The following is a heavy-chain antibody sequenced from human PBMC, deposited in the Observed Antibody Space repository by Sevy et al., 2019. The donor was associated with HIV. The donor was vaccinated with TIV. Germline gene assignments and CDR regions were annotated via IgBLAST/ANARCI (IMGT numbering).Heavy chain of an antibody. CDR2: ISYDGSNK. CDR1: GFTFSSYG. D-gene: IGHD3-22*01. Sequence: GGSLRLSCAASGFTFSSYGMHWVRQAPGKGLEWVAVISYDGSNKYYADSVKGRFTISGDNSKNTLYLQMNSLRAEDTAVYYCATVRDSSGYYYNYWGQGTLVTVSS. V-gene: IGHV3-30*03. CDR3: ATVRDSSGYYYNY. J-gene: IGHJ4*02.